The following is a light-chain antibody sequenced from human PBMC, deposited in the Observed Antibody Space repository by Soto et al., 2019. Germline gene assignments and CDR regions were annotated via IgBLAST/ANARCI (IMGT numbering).Light chain of an antibody. V-gene: IGKV3D-20*01. J-gene: IGKJ1*01. Sequence: EIVLTQSPATLSLSPGERAALSCGASQSVSSNYLAWYQQKPGLAPRLLIYDASRRATGIPDRFSGSGSGADFILSISRXEPEDFAVYYCQQYGSSPWTFGQGTKVDIK. CDR1: QSVSSNY. CDR2: DAS. CDR3: QQYGSSPWT.